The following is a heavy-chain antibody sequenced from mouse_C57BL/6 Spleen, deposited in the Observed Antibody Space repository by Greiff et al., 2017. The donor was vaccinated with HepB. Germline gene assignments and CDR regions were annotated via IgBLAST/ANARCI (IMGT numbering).Heavy chain of an antibody. J-gene: IGHJ3*01. V-gene: IGHV1-81*01. CDR3: ARSGYDYDGAWFAY. CDR1: GYTFTSYG. D-gene: IGHD2-4*01. CDR2: IYPRSGNT. Sequence: SGAELARPGASVKLSCKASGYTFTSYGISWVKQRTGQGLEWIGEIYPRSGNTYYNEKFKGKATLTADKSSSTAYMELRSLTSEDSAVYFGARSGYDYDGAWFAYWGQGTLVTVSA.